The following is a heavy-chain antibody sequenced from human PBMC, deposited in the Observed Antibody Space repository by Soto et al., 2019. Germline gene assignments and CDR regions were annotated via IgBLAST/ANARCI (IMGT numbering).Heavy chain of an antibody. V-gene: IGHV3-21*01. J-gene: IGHJ5*01. CDR1: GFTLSSFS. CDR2: IATGNDYI. Sequence: GGSLRLSCVASGFTLSSFSMSWVRQTPGKGLEWVSSIATGNDYISYADSVKGRFTISRDNAKNSLFLQMNSLRAEDTALYFCARDSYSSLFDSWGQGTLVTVSS. CDR3: ARDSYSSLFDS. D-gene: IGHD6-19*01.